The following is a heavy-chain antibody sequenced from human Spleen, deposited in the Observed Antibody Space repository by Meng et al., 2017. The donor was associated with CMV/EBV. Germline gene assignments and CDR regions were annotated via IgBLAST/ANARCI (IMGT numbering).Heavy chain of an antibody. Sequence: GESLKISCAASGFTFSSYSMNWVRQAPGKGLEWVSSISSSSSYIYYADSVKGRFTISRDNAKNSLYLQMNSLRAEDTAVYYCAPIGGHEYRPFDYWGQGTLVTVS. D-gene: IGHD6-6*01. CDR2: ISSSSSYI. CDR3: APIGGHEYRPFDY. CDR1: GFTFSSYS. V-gene: IGHV3-21*01. J-gene: IGHJ4*02.